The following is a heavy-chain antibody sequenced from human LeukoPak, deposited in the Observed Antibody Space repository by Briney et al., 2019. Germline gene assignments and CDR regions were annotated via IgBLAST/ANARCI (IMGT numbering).Heavy chain of an antibody. J-gene: IGHJ4*02. CDR2: IYHSGKS. CDR3: ARDKRYDSSGYPFDY. Sequence: PSETLSLTCSVSGYSISSGYYWDWIRQPPGKGLEWIASIYHSGKSYYNPSLESRVTISVDTSKNQFSLKLSSVTAADTAVYYCARDKRYDSSGYPFDYWGQGTLVTVSS. D-gene: IGHD3-22*01. CDR1: GYSISSGYY. V-gene: IGHV4-38-2*02.